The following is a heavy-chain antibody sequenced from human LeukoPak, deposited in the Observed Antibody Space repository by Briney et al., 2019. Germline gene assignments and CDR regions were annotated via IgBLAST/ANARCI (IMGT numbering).Heavy chain of an antibody. D-gene: IGHD3-3*01. CDR2: INPNSGGT. CDR1: GYTFTGYY. CDR3: ARPNHDFWSGYYTVNWLDP. Sequence: ASVKVSCKASGYTFTGYYMHWVRQAPGQGLEGMGWINPNSGGTNYAQKFQGRVTMTRDTSISTAYMELSRLRSDDTAVYYCARPNHDFWSGYYTVNWLDPWGQGTLVTVSS. J-gene: IGHJ5*02. V-gene: IGHV1-2*02.